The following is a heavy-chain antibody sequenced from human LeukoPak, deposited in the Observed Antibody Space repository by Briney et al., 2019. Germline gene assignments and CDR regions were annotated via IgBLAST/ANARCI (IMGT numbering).Heavy chain of an antibody. CDR1: GGSISSGGYY. D-gene: IGHD6-13*01. J-gene: IGHJ4*02. CDR2: IYYSGST. V-gene: IGHV4-31*03. Sequence: PSQTLSLTCTVSGGSISSGGYYWSWIRQHPGKGLEWIVYIYYSGSTYYNPSLKSRVTISVDTSKNQFSLKLSSVTAADTAVYYCARASYQARLAAARYFDYWGQGTLVTVSS. CDR3: ARASYQARLAAARYFDY.